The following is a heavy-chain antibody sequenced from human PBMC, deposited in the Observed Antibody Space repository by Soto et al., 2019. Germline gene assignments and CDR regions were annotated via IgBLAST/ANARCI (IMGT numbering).Heavy chain of an antibody. D-gene: IGHD5-12*01. CDR2: IYYSGST. Sequence: SETLSLTCTVSGGSISSYYLSWSRQPPGKGLEWIGYIYYSGSTNYNPSLKSRVTISVDTSKNQFSLKLSSVTAADTAVYYCARAERGVVATIIDAFDIWGQGTMVTV. CDR1: GGSISSYY. J-gene: IGHJ3*02. CDR3: ARAERGVVATIIDAFDI. V-gene: IGHV4-59*01.